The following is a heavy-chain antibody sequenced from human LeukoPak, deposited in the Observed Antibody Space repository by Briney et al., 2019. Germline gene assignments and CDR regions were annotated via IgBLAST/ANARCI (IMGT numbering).Heavy chain of an antibody. CDR2: INPNSGGT. D-gene: IGHD1-26*01. CDR3: AREGPRISGSPRY. V-gene: IGHV1-2*02. CDR1: GYTSTGYY. J-gene: IGHJ4*02. Sequence: GASVKVSCKASGYTSTGYYMHWVRQAPGQGLEWMGWINPNSGGTNYAQKFQGRVTMTRDTSISTAYMELSRLRSDDTAVYYCAREGPRISGSPRYWGQGTLVTVSS.